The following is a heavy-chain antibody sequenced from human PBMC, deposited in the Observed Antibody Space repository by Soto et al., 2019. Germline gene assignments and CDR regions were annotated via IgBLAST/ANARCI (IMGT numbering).Heavy chain of an antibody. D-gene: IGHD1-26*01. CDR3: ATIVGANDY. CDR1: RASIYTYS. Sequence: SETLSLTCTVSRASIYTYSWTWIRQPAGKGLQWIGHIYSSGGANYSPSLKSRVSMSVDSSKNQISLKLSSATAADTAVYYCATIVGANDYWGQGTLVTVSS. J-gene: IGHJ4*02. V-gene: IGHV4-4*07. CDR2: IYSSGGA.